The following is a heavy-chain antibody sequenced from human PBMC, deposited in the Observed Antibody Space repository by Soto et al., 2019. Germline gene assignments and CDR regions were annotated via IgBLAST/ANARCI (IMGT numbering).Heavy chain of an antibody. CDR2: IYYTGNT. CDR3: ERGGPGPRYY. Sequence: SETLSLTCTVSGGSVSSDTYYWSWIRQRPGKGLEWIGYIYYTGNTNYNPSLMSRVTMSLDTSRNQCSLKLRSVTDADRAVYYCERGGPGPRYYWSQGTLVTVSS. J-gene: IGHJ4*02. D-gene: IGHD3-16*01. CDR1: GGSVSSDTYY. V-gene: IGHV4-61*01.